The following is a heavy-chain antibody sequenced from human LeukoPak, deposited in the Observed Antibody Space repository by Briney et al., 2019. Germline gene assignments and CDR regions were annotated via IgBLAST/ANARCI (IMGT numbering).Heavy chain of an antibody. Sequence: KASETLSLTCTVSGASISNINYSWAWIRQPPAKGLEWIGNIYYNGSTYYSPSLKSRVTISVDTSKNQFSLKLSSVIAGDAAVYYCARHISSAFDSWGQGTLVTVSS. V-gene: IGHV4-39*01. J-gene: IGHJ4*02. CDR2: IYYNGST. D-gene: IGHD3-3*02. CDR1: GASISNINYS. CDR3: ARHISSAFDS.